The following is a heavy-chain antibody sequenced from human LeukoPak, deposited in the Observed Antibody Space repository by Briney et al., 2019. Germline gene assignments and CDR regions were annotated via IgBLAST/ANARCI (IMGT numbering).Heavy chain of an antibody. D-gene: IGHD4-11*01. V-gene: IGHV4-34*01. CDR3: ARDRRESSKPNDAFDI. J-gene: IGHJ3*02. CDR1: GGSFSGYY. Sequence: SETLSLTCAVYGGSFSGYYCSWIRQPPGKGLEWIGEINHSGSTNYNPSLKSRVTISVDTSKKQLSLKLSSVTAADTAVYYCARDRRESSKPNDAFDIWGQGTMVTVSS. CDR2: INHSGST.